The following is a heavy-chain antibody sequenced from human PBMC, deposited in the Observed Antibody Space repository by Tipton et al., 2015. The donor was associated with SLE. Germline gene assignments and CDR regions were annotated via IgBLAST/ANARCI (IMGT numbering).Heavy chain of an antibody. CDR1: GGSISSYY. J-gene: IGHJ4*02. CDR2: IYYSGST. D-gene: IGHD3-22*01. V-gene: IGHV4-59*12. Sequence: LRLSCTVSGGSISSYYWSWIRQPPGKGLEWIGYIYYSGSTYYNPSLKSRVTISVDTSKNQFSLKLSSVTAADTAVYYCARASTPNSYDCSGFYLSFYFDYWGQGTQVTVSS. CDR3: ARASTPNSYDCSGFYLSFYFDY.